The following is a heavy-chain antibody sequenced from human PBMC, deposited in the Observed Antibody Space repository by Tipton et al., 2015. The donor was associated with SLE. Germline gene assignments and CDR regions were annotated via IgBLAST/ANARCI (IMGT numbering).Heavy chain of an antibody. J-gene: IGHJ4*02. D-gene: IGHD2-21*01. Sequence: TLSLTCTVSGGSIGSNSYHWGWIRQPPGKGLEWIGSIFYRGRTYRNPSLKSRVTIALDTSKNQFSLTLSSVTAADTAVYYCARYIVVVRYFDYWGQGTLVTVSS. V-gene: IGHV4-39*07. CDR1: GGSIGSNSYH. CDR2: IFYRGRT. CDR3: ARYIVVVRYFDY.